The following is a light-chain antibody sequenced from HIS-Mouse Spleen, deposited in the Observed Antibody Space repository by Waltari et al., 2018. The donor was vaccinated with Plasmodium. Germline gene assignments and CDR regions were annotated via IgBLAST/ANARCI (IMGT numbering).Light chain of an antibody. CDR3: QSADSSGTYQV. CDR1: ALPNEY. Sequence: SYELTQPPSVSVSPGQTARITCSGDALPNEYAYGYQQKPGQAPGLVLYKDSERPPGIPERFSGSSSGTTVTLTISGVQAEDEADYYCQSADSSGTYQVFGGGTKLTVL. CDR2: KDS. V-gene: IGLV3-25*03. J-gene: IGLJ2*01.